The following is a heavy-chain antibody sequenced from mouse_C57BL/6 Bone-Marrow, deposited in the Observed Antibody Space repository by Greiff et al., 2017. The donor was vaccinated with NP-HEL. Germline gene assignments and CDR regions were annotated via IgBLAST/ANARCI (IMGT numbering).Heavy chain of an antibody. CDR3: ARRDYGSSFDY. CDR2: ISYDGSN. V-gene: IGHV3-6*01. D-gene: IGHD1-1*01. CDR1: GYSITSGYY. Sequence: DVKLQESGPGLVKPSQSLSLTCSVTGYSITSGYYWNWIRQFPGNKLEWMGYISYDGSNNYNPSLKNRISITRDTSKNQFFLKLNSVTTEDTATYYCARRDYGSSFDYWGQGTTLTVSS. J-gene: IGHJ2*01.